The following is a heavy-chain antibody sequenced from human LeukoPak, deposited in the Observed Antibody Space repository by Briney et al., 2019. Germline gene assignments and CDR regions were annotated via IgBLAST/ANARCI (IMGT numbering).Heavy chain of an antibody. D-gene: IGHD3-22*01. CDR2: ISYDGSNK. CDR3: AREYYDSSGYYCAVDY. Sequence: PRGSPRLSCAASGFTFSSYAMHWVCQAPGKGLEWVAVISYDGSNKYYADSVKGRFTISRDNSKNTLYLQMDSLRAEGTAVYYCAREYYDSSGYYCAVDYWGQGTVSTLSS. CDR1: GFTFSSYA. V-gene: IGHV3-30-3*01. J-gene: IGHJ4*02.